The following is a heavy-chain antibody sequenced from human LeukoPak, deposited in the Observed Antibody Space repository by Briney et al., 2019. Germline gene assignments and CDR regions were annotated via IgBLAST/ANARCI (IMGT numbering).Heavy chain of an antibody. CDR2: ISPGGGDT. J-gene: IGHJ4*02. CDR1: GYTFTTYY. Sequence: ASVKVSCKASGYTFTTYYLHWVRQAPGQGLEWVGIISPGGGDTRYVQKFQGRVTMTRDTSTSTIYMDLSSLRPDDTAIYYCARDIYGDSSGGTDYWGQGTQVTVSS. V-gene: IGHV1-46*01. CDR3: ARDIYGDSSGGTDY. D-gene: IGHD4-17*01.